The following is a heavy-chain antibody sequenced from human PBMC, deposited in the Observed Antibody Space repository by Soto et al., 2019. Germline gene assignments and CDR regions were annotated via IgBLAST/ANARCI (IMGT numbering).Heavy chain of an antibody. CDR2: ISSSSSTI. D-gene: IGHD6-6*01. J-gene: IGHJ6*03. V-gene: IGHV3-48*01. Sequence: PGGSLRLSCAASGFTFSSYSMNWVRQAPGKGLEWVSYISSSSSTIYYADSVKGRFTISRDNAKNSLYLQMNSLRAEDTAVYYCARADSSSEPYYYYYMDVWGKGTTVTVSS. CDR1: GFTFSSYS. CDR3: ARADSSSEPYYYYYMDV.